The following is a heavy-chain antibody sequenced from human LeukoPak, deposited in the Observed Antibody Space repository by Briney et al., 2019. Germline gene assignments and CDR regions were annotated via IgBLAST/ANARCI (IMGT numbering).Heavy chain of an antibody. CDR2: INPNSGGT. CDR1: GYTFTGYY. J-gene: IGHJ4*02. D-gene: IGHD3-16*02. Sequence: ASVKVSCKASGYTFTGYYMHWVRQAPGQGLEWMGWINPNSGGTNYAQKFQGRVTMTRDTSISTAYMELSRLRSDDTAVYYCARVAPLRLGELSFPRFWDYWGQGTLVTVSS. V-gene: IGHV1-2*02. CDR3: ARVAPLRLGELSFPRFWDY.